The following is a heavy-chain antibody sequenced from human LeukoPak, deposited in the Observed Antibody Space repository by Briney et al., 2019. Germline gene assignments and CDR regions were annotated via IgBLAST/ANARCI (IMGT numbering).Heavy chain of an antibody. CDR2: ISAYNGNT. D-gene: IGHD3-10*01. CDR3: ARRVGRLTMVRGADFDY. J-gene: IGHJ4*02. CDR1: GYTFTSYG. Sequence: ASVKVSCKASGYTFTSYGISWVRQAPGQGLEWMEWISAYNGNTNYAQKLQGRVTMTTDTSTSTAYMELRSLRSDDTAVYYCARRVGRLTMVRGADFDYWGQGTLVTVSS. V-gene: IGHV1-18*01.